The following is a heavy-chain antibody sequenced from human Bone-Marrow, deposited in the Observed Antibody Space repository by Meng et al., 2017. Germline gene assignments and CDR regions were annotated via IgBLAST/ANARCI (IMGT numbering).Heavy chain of an antibody. CDR3: ASLYGDSSVWYLDL. CDR1: GGAISSGNHY. J-gene: IGHJ2*01. D-gene: IGHD4-17*01. CDR2: IYYSGST. Sequence: QVWLQEPGPGLVKPSQTLSLTCTVSGGAISSGNHYWSWIRQHPGKGLEYIGYIYYSGSTYYNPSLKSRVIISVDTSKNQFSLRLNSVTAADTAVYYCASLYGDSSVWYLDLWGRGTLVTVSS. V-gene: IGHV4-31*03.